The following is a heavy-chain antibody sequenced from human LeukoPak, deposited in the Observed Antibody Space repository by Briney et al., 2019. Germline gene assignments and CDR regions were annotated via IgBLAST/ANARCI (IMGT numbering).Heavy chain of an antibody. Sequence: SETLSLTCTVSGGSISSSSYYWGWIRQPPGKGLEWIGSIYYSGCTNYNPSLKSRVTMSVDTSKNQFSLKLSSVTAADTAVYYCARDPGRGYSYGYQRGYYFDYWGQGTLVTVSS. CDR1: GGSISSSSYY. J-gene: IGHJ4*02. CDR3: ARDPGRGYSYGYQRGYYFDY. V-gene: IGHV4-39*07. D-gene: IGHD5-18*01. CDR2: IYYSGCT.